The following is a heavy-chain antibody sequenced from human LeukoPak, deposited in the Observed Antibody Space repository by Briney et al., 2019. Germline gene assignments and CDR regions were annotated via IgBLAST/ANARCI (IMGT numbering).Heavy chain of an antibody. CDR2: IYPGDSDT. J-gene: IGHJ4*02. CDR1: GYSFTSYW. CDR3: ARARMTVAGTSSYFDY. Sequence: GESLKISCKGSGYSFTSYWTGWVRQMPGKGLEWMGIIYPGDSDTRYSLSFQGQVTISADKSISTAYLQWSSLKASDTAMYYCARARMTVAGTSSYFDYWGQGTLVTVSS. V-gene: IGHV5-51*01. D-gene: IGHD6-19*01.